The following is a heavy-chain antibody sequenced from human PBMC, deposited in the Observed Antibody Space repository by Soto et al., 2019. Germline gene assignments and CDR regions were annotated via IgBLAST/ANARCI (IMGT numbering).Heavy chain of an antibody. Sequence: ASVKVSCKASGGTFSSYTISWVRQAPGQGLEWMGRIIPILGIANYAQKFQGRVTITADKSTSTAYMELSSLRSEDTAVYYCARSIAARPEGRWFDPWGQGTLVTVSS. J-gene: IGHJ5*02. V-gene: IGHV1-69*02. CDR1: GGTFSSYT. CDR2: IIPILGIA. D-gene: IGHD6-6*01. CDR3: ARSIAARPEGRWFDP.